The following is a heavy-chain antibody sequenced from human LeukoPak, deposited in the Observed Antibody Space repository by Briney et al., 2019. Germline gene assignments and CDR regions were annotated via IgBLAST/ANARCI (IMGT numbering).Heavy chain of an antibody. Sequence: ASVKVSCKASGYTFTSYAMNWVRQAPGQGLEWMGWINTNTGNPTYAQGFTGRFVFSLDTSVSTAYLQISSLKAEDTAVYYCARGPTFSIFGVVDYYYYYMDVWGKGTTVTVSS. V-gene: IGHV7-4-1*02. J-gene: IGHJ6*03. CDR1: GYTFTSYA. CDR2: INTNTGNP. CDR3: ARGPTFSIFGVVDYYYYYMDV. D-gene: IGHD3-3*01.